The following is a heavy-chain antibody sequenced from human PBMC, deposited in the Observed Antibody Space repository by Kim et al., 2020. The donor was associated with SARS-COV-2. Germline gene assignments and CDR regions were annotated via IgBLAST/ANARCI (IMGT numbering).Heavy chain of an antibody. V-gene: IGHV3-21*01. CDR3: ARDCSGGSCYRRNYYFDY. D-gene: IGHD2-15*01. CDR2: ISSSSSYI. J-gene: IGHJ4*02. Sequence: GGSLRLSCAASGFTFSSYSMNWVRQAPGKGLEWVSSISSSSSYIYYADSVKGRFTISRDNAKNSLYLQMNSLRAEDTAVYYCARDCSGGSCYRRNYYFDYWGQGTLVTVSS. CDR1: GFTFSSYS.